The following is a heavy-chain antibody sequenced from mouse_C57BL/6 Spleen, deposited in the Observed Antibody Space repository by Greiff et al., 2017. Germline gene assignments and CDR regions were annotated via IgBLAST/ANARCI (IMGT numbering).Heavy chain of an antibody. CDR2: IDPNSGGT. V-gene: IGHV1-72*01. D-gene: IGHD4-1*01. J-gene: IGHJ1*03. Sequence: QVQLQQPGAELVKPGASVKLSCKASGYTFTSYWMHWVKQRPGRGLEWIGRIDPNSGGTKYNEKFKSKATLTVDTPSSTAYMQLSSLTSEDSAVYYCARSLNWDEYFGVWGTETTVTVSS. CDR3: ARSLNWDEYFGV. CDR1: GYTFTSYW.